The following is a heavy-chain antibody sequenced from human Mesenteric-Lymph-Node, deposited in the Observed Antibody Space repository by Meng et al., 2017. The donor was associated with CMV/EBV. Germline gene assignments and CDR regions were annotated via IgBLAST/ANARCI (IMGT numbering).Heavy chain of an antibody. CDR3: ARHNLLTGWDV. D-gene: IGHD3-9*01. Sequence: GGSLRLSCAASGFSFSGYALHWVRQAPGKGLEWVAYIGSSSNTIYYADSVKGRFTVSRDDAKRSLHLLMNNLRDEDTAVYYCARHNLLTGWDVWGQGTLVTVS. J-gene: IGHJ4*02. CDR1: GFSFSGYA. V-gene: IGHV3-48*02. CDR2: IGSSSNTI.